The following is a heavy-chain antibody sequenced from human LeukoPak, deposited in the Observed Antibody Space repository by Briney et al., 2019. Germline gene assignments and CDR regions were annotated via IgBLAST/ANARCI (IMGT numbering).Heavy chain of an antibody. J-gene: IGHJ5*02. D-gene: IGHD3-10*01. CDR1: GGSISSYY. V-gene: IGHV4-4*07. Sequence: SETLSLTCTVSGGSISSYYWSWIRQPAGKGLEWIGRISGSGTITYNPALQSRLSISIDTSKNQFSLKLMSVTTADTAVYYCARDSGTTGEVKFDPWGQGTLVTVSS. CDR3: ARDSGTTGEVKFDP. CDR2: ISGSGTI.